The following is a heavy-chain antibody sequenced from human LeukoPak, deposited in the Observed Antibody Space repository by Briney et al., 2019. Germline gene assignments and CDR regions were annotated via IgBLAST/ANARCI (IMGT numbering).Heavy chain of an antibody. CDR2: ISYDGSNK. V-gene: IGHV3-30-3*01. D-gene: IGHD3-10*01. J-gene: IGHJ4*02. CDR3: ARAGGSGRNYFDY. Sequence: QPGRSLRLSCAASGFTFSSYAMHWVRQAPGKGLEWVAVISYDGSNKYYADSVKGRFTISRDNSKNTLYLQMNSLRAEDTAVYYCARAGGSGRNYFDYWGQGTLVTVSS. CDR1: GFTFSSYA.